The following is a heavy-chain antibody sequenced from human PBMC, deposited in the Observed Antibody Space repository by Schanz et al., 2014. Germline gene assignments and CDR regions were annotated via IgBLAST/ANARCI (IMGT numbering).Heavy chain of an antibody. CDR1: RSTFSSYT. Sequence: QVQLVQSGAEVKKPGSSVKVSCKASRSTFSSYTISWVRQARGQGLEWVGRFIPILDVGNYAQQFQGRVTFTADKSTNTAYMELSSLTSEDTAVYYCAREVGLYDRGWFDPWGQGTLVTVSS. CDR3: AREVGLYDRGWFDP. D-gene: IGHD3-22*01. J-gene: IGHJ5*02. V-gene: IGHV1-69*08. CDR2: FIPILDVG.